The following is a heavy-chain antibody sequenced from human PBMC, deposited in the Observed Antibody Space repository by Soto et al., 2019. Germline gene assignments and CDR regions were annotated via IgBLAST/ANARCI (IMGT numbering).Heavy chain of an antibody. CDR2: INPNSGGT. CDR3: ARDPRYSSGWAPEYYFDY. Sequence: ASVKVSCKASGYTFTSYGISWVRQAPGQGLEWMGWINPNSGGTNYAQKFQGWVTMTRDTSISTAYMELSRLRSDDTAVYYCARDPRYSSGWAPEYYFDYWGQGTLVTVS. CDR1: GYTFTSYG. D-gene: IGHD6-19*01. V-gene: IGHV1-2*04. J-gene: IGHJ4*02.